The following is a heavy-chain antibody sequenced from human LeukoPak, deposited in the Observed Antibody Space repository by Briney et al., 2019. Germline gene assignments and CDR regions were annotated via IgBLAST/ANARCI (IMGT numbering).Heavy chain of an antibody. D-gene: IGHD6-19*01. CDR2: INHSGST. CDR1: GGSISSGGYY. V-gene: IGHV4-39*07. Sequence: PSETLSLTCTVSGGSISSGGYYWSWIRQPPGKGLEWIGEINHSGSTNYNPSLKSRVTISVDTSKNQFSLKLSSVTAADTAVYYCARGSSRPGYSSGPGPYYFDYWGQGTLVTVSS. J-gene: IGHJ4*02. CDR3: ARGSSRPGYSSGPGPYYFDY.